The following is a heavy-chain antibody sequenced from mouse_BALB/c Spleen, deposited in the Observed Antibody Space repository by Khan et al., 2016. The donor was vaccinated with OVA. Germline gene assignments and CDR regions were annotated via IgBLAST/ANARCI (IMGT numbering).Heavy chain of an antibody. Sequence: EVQLQESGPGLVKPSQSLSLTCTVTGYSITSDYAWNWIRQFPGNKLEWMGYISYSGRTSYNPSLKSRISITRDTSKNQFFLQLTSVTTEDTATYYCARSGTINTVVATDFDYWGQGTTLTVSS. D-gene: IGHD1-1*01. J-gene: IGHJ2*01. V-gene: IGHV3-2*02. CDR2: ISYSGRT. CDR1: GYSITSDYA. CDR3: ARSGTINTVVATDFDY.